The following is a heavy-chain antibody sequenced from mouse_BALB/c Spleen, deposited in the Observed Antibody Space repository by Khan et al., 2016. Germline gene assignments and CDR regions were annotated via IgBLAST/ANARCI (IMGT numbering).Heavy chain of an antibody. V-gene: IGHV5-6-3*01. CDR3: ARMARTIN. J-gene: IGHJ2*01. CDR2: INSNGGST. CDR1: GFTFSSYG. Sequence: EVELVESGGGLVQPGGSLKLSCAASGFTFSSYGMSWVRQTPDKRLELVATINSNGGSTYYPDSVKGRFTISRVNAKNTLYLQMSSLKSEDTAMYYCARMARTINWGQGTTLTVSS.